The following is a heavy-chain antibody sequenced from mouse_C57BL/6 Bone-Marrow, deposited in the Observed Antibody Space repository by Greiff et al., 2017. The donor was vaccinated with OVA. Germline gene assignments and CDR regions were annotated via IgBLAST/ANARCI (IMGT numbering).Heavy chain of an antibody. V-gene: IGHV5-2*01. D-gene: IGHD2-3*01. J-gene: IGHJ2*01. CDR3: ARQMVTTPYFDY. CDR1: EYEFPSHD. Sequence: DVMLVESGGGLVRPGESLKLSCESNEYEFPSHDMSWVRKTPEKRLELVAAINSDGGSTYYPDTMERRFILSRDNTKKTLYRQMSSLRSEDTALYYCARQMVTTPYFDYWGQGTTLTVSS. CDR2: INSDGGST.